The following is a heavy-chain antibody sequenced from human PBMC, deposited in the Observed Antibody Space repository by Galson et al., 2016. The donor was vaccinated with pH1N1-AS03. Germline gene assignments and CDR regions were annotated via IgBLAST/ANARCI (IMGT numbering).Heavy chain of an antibody. CDR1: GFSVDDYG. D-gene: IGHD3-22*01. J-gene: IGHJ5*02. V-gene: IGHV3-20*01. CDR3: ARDPYDTSGYYYPP. Sequence: SLRLSCAASGFSVDDYGMSWVRQGPGKGLEWVASINWNGDSLGYADSVKGRFTISKDNAKNYLYLHMNSLRVEDTALYHCARDPYDTSGYYYPPWGQGTLVTVSS. CDR2: INWNGDSL.